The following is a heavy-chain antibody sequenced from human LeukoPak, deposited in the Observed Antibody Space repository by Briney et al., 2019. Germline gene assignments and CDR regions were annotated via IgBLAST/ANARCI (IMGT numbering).Heavy chain of an antibody. J-gene: IGHJ5*02. CDR2: ISGSGGST. CDR3: AKGGRFLEWFHWFHP. D-gene: IGHD3-3*01. CDR1: GFTFSSYA. Sequence: GGSLRLSCAASGFTFSSYAMSWVRQAPGKGLEWVSAISGSGGSTYYADSVKGRFTISRDNSKNTLYLQMNSLSAEDTAVYYCAKGGRFLEWFHWFHPWGQGTLVTVSS. V-gene: IGHV3-23*01.